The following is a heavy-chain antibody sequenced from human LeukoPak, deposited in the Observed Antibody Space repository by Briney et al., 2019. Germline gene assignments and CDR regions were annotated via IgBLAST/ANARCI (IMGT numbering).Heavy chain of an antibody. Sequence: SETLFLTCAVSGGSISSSNWWSWVRQPPGKGLEWMGEIYHSGNTNYNSSLKGRITMSVDKSKNQLSLKLSSVTAADTAVYYCARGTAAAGNFEYWGQGTLVTVSS. CDR2: IYHSGNT. CDR3: ARGTAAAGNFEY. CDR1: GGSISSSNW. V-gene: IGHV4-4*02. D-gene: IGHD6-13*01. J-gene: IGHJ4*02.